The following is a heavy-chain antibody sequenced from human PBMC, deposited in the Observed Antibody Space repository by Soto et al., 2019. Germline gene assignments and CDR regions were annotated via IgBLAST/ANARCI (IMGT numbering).Heavy chain of an antibody. CDR2: IYSGGST. CDR1: GFTFSSYG. CDR3: AKDYYDSSGYYYYYGMDV. J-gene: IGHJ6*02. Sequence: PGGSLRLSCAASGFTFSSYGMHWVRQAPGKGLEWVAVIYSGGSTYYADSVKGRFTISRDNSKNTLYLQMNSLRAEDTAVYYCAKDYYDSSGYYYYYGMDVWGQGTTVTVSS. D-gene: IGHD3-22*01. V-gene: IGHV3-NL1*01.